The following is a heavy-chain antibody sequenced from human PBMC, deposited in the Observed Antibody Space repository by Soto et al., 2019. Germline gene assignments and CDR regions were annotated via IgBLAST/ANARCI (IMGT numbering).Heavy chain of an antibody. D-gene: IGHD4-4*01. J-gene: IGHJ4*02. CDR3: AKAYSNYGEYYFDY. Sequence: VGSLRLSCAASGFTFSSYGMHWVRQAPGKGLEWVAVISYDGSNKYYADSVKGRFTISRDNSKNTLYLQMNSLRAEDTAVYYCAKAYSNYGEYYFDYWGQGTLVTVSS. CDR2: ISYDGSNK. V-gene: IGHV3-30*18. CDR1: GFTFSSYG.